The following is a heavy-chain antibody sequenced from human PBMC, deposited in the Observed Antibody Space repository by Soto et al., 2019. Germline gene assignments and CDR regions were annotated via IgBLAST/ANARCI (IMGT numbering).Heavy chain of an antibody. D-gene: IGHD3-3*01. CDR1: GFTFSNAW. CDR2: IKSKTDGGTT. Sequence: EVQLVESGGGLVKPGGSLRLSCAASGFTFSNAWMSWVRQAPGKGLEWVGRIKSKTDGGTTDYAAPVKGRFTISRDDSKNTLYLQMNILKTEDTAVYYCTTAKILVLRFLESARAAFDIWGQGTMVTVSS. J-gene: IGHJ3*02. V-gene: IGHV3-15*01. CDR3: TTAKILVLRFLESARAAFDI.